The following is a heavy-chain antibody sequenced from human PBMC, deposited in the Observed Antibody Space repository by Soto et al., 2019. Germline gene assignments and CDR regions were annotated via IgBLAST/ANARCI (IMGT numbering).Heavy chain of an antibody. CDR1: GGSISSGSDY. V-gene: IGHV4-39*01. D-gene: IGHD3-10*01. Sequence: SETLSLTCTVSGGSISSGSDYWGRSRQPPGKGLEWIGSIYYTGSTYYNPSLKSRVTMSVDTSKNQFSLKLNSVTAADTAVYYCARHLDYYYGSGTYSPFDYWGQGTPVTVS. CDR3: ARHLDYYYGSGTYSPFDY. CDR2: IYYTGST. J-gene: IGHJ4*02.